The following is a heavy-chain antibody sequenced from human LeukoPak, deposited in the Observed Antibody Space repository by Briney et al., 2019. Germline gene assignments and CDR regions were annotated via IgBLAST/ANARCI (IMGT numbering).Heavy chain of an antibody. D-gene: IGHD1-1*01. CDR2: ISNSGGIT. CDR3: AQNWIFDY. Sequence: GGSLRLSCAASGFIFSTYAMSWVRQAPGKGLEWVSDISNSGGITHYADSVKGRFTISRDNSKNTLYLQMNSLRAEDTAVYYCAQNWIFDYWGQGTLVTVSS. V-gene: IGHV3-23*01. J-gene: IGHJ4*02. CDR1: GFIFSTYA.